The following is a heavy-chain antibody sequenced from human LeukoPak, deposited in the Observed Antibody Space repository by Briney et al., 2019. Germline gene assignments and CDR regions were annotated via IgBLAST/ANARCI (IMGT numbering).Heavy chain of an antibody. J-gene: IGHJ4*02. CDR1: GFTFSSYA. CDR2: ISGSGGST. V-gene: IGHV3-23*01. D-gene: IGHD2-2*01. Sequence: GGSLRLSCAASGFTFSSYAMSWVRQAPGKGLEWVSAISGSGGSTCYADSVKGRFNISRDNSKNTLYLQMNSLRAEDTAVYYCASRGGYCSSTSCYRIDYWGQGTLVTVSS. CDR3: ASRGGYCSSTSCYRIDY.